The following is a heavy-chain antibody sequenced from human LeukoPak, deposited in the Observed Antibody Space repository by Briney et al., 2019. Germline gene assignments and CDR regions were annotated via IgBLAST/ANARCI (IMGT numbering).Heavy chain of an antibody. Sequence: SETLSLTCTVSGGSISSSGYYWGWIRQPPGKGLEWIGSFYYSGITYYNPSLKSRVTISVDTSKNQFSLKLSSLTAADTAVYYFASQAYSTTWAADVTVFDYWGRGALVTVSS. V-gene: IGHV4-39*07. CDR1: GGSISSSGYY. CDR3: ASQAYSTTWAADVTVFDY. CDR2: FYYSGIT. J-gene: IGHJ4*02. D-gene: IGHD6-13*01.